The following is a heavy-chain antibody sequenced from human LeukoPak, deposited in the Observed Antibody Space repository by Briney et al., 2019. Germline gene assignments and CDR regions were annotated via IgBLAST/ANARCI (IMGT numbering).Heavy chain of an antibody. D-gene: IGHD3-22*01. V-gene: IGHV4-38-2*01. CDR1: GYSINSGYY. J-gene: IGHJ3*02. Sequence: SETLSLTCAVSGYSINSGYYWGWIRQPPGKGLEWIGSIYHSGSTYYNPSLESRVIISVETSKNRFSLKLNSVTAADPADYYCARPVGLAITTPYDAFDIWGQGTMVTVSS. CDR3: ARPVGLAITTPYDAFDI. CDR2: IYHSGST.